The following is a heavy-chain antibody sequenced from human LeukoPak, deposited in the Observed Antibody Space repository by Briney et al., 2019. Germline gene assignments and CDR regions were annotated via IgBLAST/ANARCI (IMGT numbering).Heavy chain of an antibody. CDR3: ARDRNTDFWSGYYTNYCDY. D-gene: IGHD3-3*01. Sequence: PGRSLRLSCAASGFTFSTYGTHWVRQAPGKGLEWVAVIAYDGKTTYYADSVKGRFTISRDNAKNSLYLQMNSLRAEDTAVYYCARDRNTDFWSGYYTNYCDYWGQGTLVTVSS. J-gene: IGHJ4*02. CDR2: IAYDGKTT. CDR1: GFTFSTYG. V-gene: IGHV3-30*03.